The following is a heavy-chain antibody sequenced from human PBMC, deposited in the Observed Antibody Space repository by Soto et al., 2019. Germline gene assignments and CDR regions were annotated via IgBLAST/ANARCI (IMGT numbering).Heavy chain of an antibody. Sequence: QVQLVESGGGLVKPGGSLRLSCAASGFTFSDYYMSWIRQAPGKGLEWVSYISSSSSYTNYADSVKGRFTISRDNAKNSLYLQMNSLRAEDTAGYYCARSLGSYDYYGRDVWGQGTTVTDSS. CDR1: GFTFSDYY. D-gene: IGHD2-15*01. J-gene: IGHJ6*02. CDR2: ISSSSSYT. V-gene: IGHV3-11*06. CDR3: ARSLGSYDYYGRDV.